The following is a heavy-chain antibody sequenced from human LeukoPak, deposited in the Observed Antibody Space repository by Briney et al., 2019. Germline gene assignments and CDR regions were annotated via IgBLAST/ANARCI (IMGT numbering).Heavy chain of an antibody. CDR1: GYTLTELS. D-gene: IGHD3-3*01. V-gene: IGHV1-24*01. J-gene: IGHJ3*02. CDR2: FYPEDGET. Sequence: GASVXVSCKVSGYTLTELSMHWVRQAPGKGLEWMGGFYPEDGETIYAQKFQGRVTMTEDTSTDTAYLELSSLRSQDTAVYYCATVYYTASVLTFDIWGQGTMVTVSS. CDR3: ATVYYTASVLTFDI.